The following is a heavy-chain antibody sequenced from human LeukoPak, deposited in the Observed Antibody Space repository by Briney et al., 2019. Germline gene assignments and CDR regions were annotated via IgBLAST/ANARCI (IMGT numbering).Heavy chain of an antibody. V-gene: IGHV3-23*01. J-gene: IGHJ4*02. CDR3: ARSPQYSSSWFRQDY. D-gene: IGHD6-13*01. Sequence: PGGSLRLSCAASGFTFSTYAMTWVRQAPGKGPEWVSSITGNGDGTSAADSVKGRFTISRDNSRNTLYLQMNSLRAEDTAVYYCARSPQYSSSWFRQDYWGQGTLVTVSS. CDR2: ITGNGDGT. CDR1: GFTFSTYA.